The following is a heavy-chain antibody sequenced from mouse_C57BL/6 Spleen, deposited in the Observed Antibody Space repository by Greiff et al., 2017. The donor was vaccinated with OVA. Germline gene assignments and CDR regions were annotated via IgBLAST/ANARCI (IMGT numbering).Heavy chain of an antibody. J-gene: IGHJ4*01. Sequence: EVKLVESGGGLVKPGGSLKLSCAASGFTFSSYAMSWVRQTPEKRLEWVATISDGGSYTYYPDNVKGRFTISRDNAKNNLYLQMSHLKSEDTAMYYCASRANWDGYYAMDYWGQGTSVTVSS. CDR2: ISDGGSYT. V-gene: IGHV5-4*03. D-gene: IGHD4-1*01. CDR3: ASRANWDGYYAMDY. CDR1: GFTFSSYA.